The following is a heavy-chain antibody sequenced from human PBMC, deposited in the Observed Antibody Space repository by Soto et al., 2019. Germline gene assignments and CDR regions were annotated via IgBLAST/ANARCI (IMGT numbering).Heavy chain of an antibody. CDR3: ARGPPITMIVVALNFDY. Sequence: QVQLQESGPGLVKPSQTLSLTCTVSGGSISSGGYYWSWIRQHPGKGLEWIGYIYYSGRTYYNPSLKSRVTISVDTSKIQFSLKLSSVTAADTAVYYCARGPPITMIVVALNFDYWGQGTLVTVSS. V-gene: IGHV4-31*03. CDR1: GGSISSGGYY. J-gene: IGHJ4*02. CDR2: IYYSGRT. D-gene: IGHD3-22*01.